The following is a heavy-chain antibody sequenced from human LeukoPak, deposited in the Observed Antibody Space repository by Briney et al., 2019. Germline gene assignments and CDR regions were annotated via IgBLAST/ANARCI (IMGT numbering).Heavy chain of an antibody. J-gene: IGHJ6*02. Sequence: GASVKVSCKASGYTFTGYYMHWVRQAPGQGLEWMGWINPNSGGTNYAQKFQGRVTMTRDTSISTAYMELSRLRSDDTAVYYCARSGRRVVPAADYGMDVWGQGTTVTVSS. CDR2: INPNSGGT. V-gene: IGHV1-2*02. D-gene: IGHD2-2*01. CDR1: GYTFTGYY. CDR3: ARSGRRVVPAADYGMDV.